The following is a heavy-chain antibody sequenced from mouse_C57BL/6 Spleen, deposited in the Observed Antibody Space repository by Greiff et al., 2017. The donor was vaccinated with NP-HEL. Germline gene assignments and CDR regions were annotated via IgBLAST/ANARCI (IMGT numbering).Heavy chain of an antibody. V-gene: IGHV5-6*01. Sequence: VQLKQSGGDLVKPGGSLKLSCAASGFTFSSYGMSWVRQTPDKRLEWVATISSGGSYTYYPDSVKGRFTISRDNAKNTLYLQMSSLKSEDTAMYYCARHYYGSSYWYFDVWGTGTTVTVSS. J-gene: IGHJ1*03. CDR3: ARHYYGSSYWYFDV. CDR2: ISSGGSYT. CDR1: GFTFSSYG. D-gene: IGHD1-1*01.